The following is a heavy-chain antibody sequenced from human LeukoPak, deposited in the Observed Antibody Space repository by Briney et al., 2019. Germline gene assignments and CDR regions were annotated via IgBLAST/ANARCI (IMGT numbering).Heavy chain of an antibody. CDR2: ISDTRYTI. Sequence: GGSLRLSCVASGFTFSTYSMNWVRQAPGKGLEWVSYISDTRYTIYYADSVKGRFTISRDNAKNSLYLQMNRLRDEDTAVYYCARDPVGATTPDCWGQGALVTVSS. J-gene: IGHJ4*02. V-gene: IGHV3-48*02. D-gene: IGHD1-26*01. CDR3: ARDPVGATTPDC. CDR1: GFTFSTYS.